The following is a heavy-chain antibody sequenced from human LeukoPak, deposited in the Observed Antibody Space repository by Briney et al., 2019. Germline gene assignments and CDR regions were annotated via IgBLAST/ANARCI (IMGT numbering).Heavy chain of an antibody. CDR2: IYSGGST. J-gene: IGHJ4*02. CDR3: ARFRQQLVLDY. CDR1: GFTFSDHY. V-gene: IGHV3-53*01. Sequence: GGSLRLSCAASGFTFSDHYMDWDRQAPGKGLEWVSVIYSGGSTYYADSVKGRFTISRDNSKNTLYLQMNSLRAEDTAVYYCARFRQQLVLDYWGQGTLVTVSS. D-gene: IGHD6-13*01.